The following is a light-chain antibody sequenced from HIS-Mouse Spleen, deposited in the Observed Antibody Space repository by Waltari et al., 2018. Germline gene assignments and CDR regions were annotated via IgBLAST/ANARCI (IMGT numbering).Light chain of an antibody. CDR1: QSVSSSY. CDR2: GAS. J-gene: IGKJ2*01. Sequence: DIVLTQSPGTLSLSPWERATLSCRASQSVSSSYLAWYQQKPGQAPRLLIYGASSRATGIPDRFSGSGSGTDFTLTISRLEPEDFAVYYCQQYGSSPPDTFGQGTKLEIK. V-gene: IGKV3-20*01. CDR3: QQYGSSPPDT.